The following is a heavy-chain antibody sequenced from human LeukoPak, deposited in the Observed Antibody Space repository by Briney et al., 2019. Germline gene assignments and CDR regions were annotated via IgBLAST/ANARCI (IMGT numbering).Heavy chain of an antibody. CDR3: AGGMRWPQLCYFHE. Sequence: LETLSLTCTVSGVSSSSYYWSWIRQPSGKGLEWIGHIYYSGSTNYTPSLKCRETLSVDTSKNQFSPTLRPVTAADTDVFFCAGGMRWPQLCYFHEGGEGTL. J-gene: IGHJ4*02. CDR2: IYYSGST. D-gene: IGHD5-24*01. V-gene: IGHV4-59*01. CDR1: GVSSSSYY.